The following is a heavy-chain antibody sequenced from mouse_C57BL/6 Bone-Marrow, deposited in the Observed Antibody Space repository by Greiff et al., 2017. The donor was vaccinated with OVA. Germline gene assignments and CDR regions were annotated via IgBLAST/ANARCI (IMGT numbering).Heavy chain of an antibody. CDR2: IYPGNSDT. CDR3: TRALYYYGSSSARGN. Sequence: VQLQQSGTVLARPGASVKMSCKTSGYTFTSYWMHWVKQRPGQGLEWIGAIYPGNSDTSYNQKFKGKAKLTAVTSASTAYMELSSLTNEDSAVYYCTRALYYYGSSSARGNWGQGTSVTASS. CDR1: GYTFTSYW. D-gene: IGHD1-1*01. V-gene: IGHV1-5*01. J-gene: IGHJ4*01.